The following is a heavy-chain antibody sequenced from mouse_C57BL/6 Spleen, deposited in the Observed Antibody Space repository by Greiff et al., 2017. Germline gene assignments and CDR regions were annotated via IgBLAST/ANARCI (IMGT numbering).Heavy chain of an antibody. CDR1: GYTFTSYW. Sequence: QVQLQQPGAELVKPGASVKLSCKASGYTFTSYWMQWVKQRPGQGLEWIGEIDPSDSYTNYHQKFKGKATMTVDTSASTAYMQLSSLTSEDSAVYYCASKGLSDDVEFAYWGQGTLVTVSA. CDR3: ASKGLSDDVEFAY. J-gene: IGHJ3*01. V-gene: IGHV1-50*01. CDR2: IDPSDSYT. D-gene: IGHD2-12*01.